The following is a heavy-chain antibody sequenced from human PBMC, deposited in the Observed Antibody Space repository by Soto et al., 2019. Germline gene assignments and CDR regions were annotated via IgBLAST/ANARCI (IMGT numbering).Heavy chain of an antibody. CDR2: IYYSGST. CDR3: AREGSSPFNWFDP. D-gene: IGHD6-6*01. J-gene: IGHJ5*02. CDR1: GGSISSGGYY. V-gene: IGHV4-31*03. Sequence: QVQLQESGPGLVKPSQTLSLTCTVSGGSISSGGYYWSWIRQHPGKGLEWIGYIYYSGSTYYNPSLQSRVTISVDTSKNQFSLKLSSVTAADTAVYYCAREGSSPFNWFDPWGQGTLVTVSS.